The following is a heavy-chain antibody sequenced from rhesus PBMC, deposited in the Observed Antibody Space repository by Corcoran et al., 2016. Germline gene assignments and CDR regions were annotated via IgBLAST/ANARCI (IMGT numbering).Heavy chain of an antibody. V-gene: IGHV4S10*01. CDR1: GGSISDSYR. D-gene: IGHD1-26*01. CDR3: ARDGRITGTTTFDY. CDR2: IYVSSTST. Sequence: QVQLQESGPGVVKPSETLSLTCAVSGGSISDSYRWSWIRQPPGKGLEWIGYIYVSSTSTNYNPSLKNRVTISKDTSKNQFSLKLSSVTAADTAVYYCARDGRITGTTTFDYWGQGVLVTVSS. J-gene: IGHJ4*01.